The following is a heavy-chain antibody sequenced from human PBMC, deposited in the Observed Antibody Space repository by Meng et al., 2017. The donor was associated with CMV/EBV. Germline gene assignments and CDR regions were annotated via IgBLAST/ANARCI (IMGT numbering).Heavy chain of an antibody. CDR3: ASITRRYSSGWYVGSNGVQNDY. V-gene: IGHV4-34*01. J-gene: IGHJ4*02. CDR1: GGSFSGYY. Sequence: GSLRLSCAVYGGSFSGYYWGWIRQPPGKGLEWIGEINHSGSTNYNPSLKSRVTISVDTSKNQFSLKLSSVTAADTAVYYCASITRRYSSGWYVGSNGVQNDYWGQGTLVTVSS. CDR2: INHSGST. D-gene: IGHD6-19*01.